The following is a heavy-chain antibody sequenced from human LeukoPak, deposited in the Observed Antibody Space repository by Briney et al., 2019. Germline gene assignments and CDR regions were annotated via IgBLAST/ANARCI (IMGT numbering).Heavy chain of an antibody. J-gene: IGHJ6*02. D-gene: IGHD2/OR15-2a*01. CDR3: AKGGSTNFYYGDV. CDR2: IYDSGST. V-gene: IGHV4-59*01. CDR1: GGSMTNLY. Sequence: SETLSLTCSVSGGSMTNLYWTWIRQPPGKGLEWIGDIYDSGSTRYSTSLESRVTISVDTSKNQFSLKLSSVTAADTAVYYCAKGGSTNFYYGDVWGQGTTVTVSS.